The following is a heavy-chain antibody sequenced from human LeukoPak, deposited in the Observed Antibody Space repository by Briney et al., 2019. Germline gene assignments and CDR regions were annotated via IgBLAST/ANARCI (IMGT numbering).Heavy chain of an antibody. CDR1: GYTFTRYY. J-gene: IGHJ4*02. CDR2: INPNSGGT. D-gene: IGHD3-22*01. Sequence: ASVTVSCKASGYTFTRYYMHWVRQAPGQGLEWMGWINPNSGGTNYAQKFQGRVTMTRDTSISTAYMELSRLRSDDTAVYYCASNAHYSSGYYFLDYWGQGTLVTVSS. CDR3: ASNAHYSSGYYFLDY. V-gene: IGHV1-2*02.